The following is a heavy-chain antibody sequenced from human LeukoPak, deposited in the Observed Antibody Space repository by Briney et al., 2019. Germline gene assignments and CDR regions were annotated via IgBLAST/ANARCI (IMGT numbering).Heavy chain of an antibody. D-gene: IGHD3-10*01. J-gene: IGHJ5*02. Sequence: NRSETLSLTCTVSGGSISSSSYYWGWIRQPPGKGLEWIGSIYYSGSTYYNPSLKSRVTISVDTSKNQFSLKLSSVTAADTAVYYCAGFSYGSGSNLNWFDPWGQGTLVTVSS. CDR2: IYYSGST. CDR1: GGSISSSSYY. V-gene: IGHV4-39*07. CDR3: AGFSYGSGSNLNWFDP.